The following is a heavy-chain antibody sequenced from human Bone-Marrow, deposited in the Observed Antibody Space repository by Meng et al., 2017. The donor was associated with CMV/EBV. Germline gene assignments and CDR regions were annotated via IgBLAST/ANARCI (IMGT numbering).Heavy chain of an antibody. CDR2: INPNSGGT. CDR3: ARDLSSWDPDY. V-gene: IGHV1-2*02. D-gene: IGHD6-13*01. Sequence: SCKASGYTFTGYYMHWVRQAPGQGLEWMGWINPNSGGTNYAQKFQGRVTMTRDTSISTAYMELSRLRSDDTAVYYCARDLSSWDPDYWSQGTLVTVSS. CDR1: GYTFTGYY. J-gene: IGHJ4*02.